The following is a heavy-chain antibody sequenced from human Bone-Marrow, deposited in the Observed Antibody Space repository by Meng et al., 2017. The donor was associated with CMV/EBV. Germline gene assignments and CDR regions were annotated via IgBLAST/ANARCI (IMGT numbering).Heavy chain of an antibody. V-gene: IGHV3-23*03. CDR3: VKDDPTGWGDY. CDR2: VYRGNLGI. CDR1: GFTFGNYA. D-gene: IGHD3-16*01. Sequence: SCAASGFTFGNYAMGWVRQAPGKGLEWVAVVYRGNLGINYVNSVRGRFTISKDYSKNTLDLQMNSLRAEDTAVYYCVKDDPTGWGDYWGQGTLVTVSS. J-gene: IGHJ4*02.